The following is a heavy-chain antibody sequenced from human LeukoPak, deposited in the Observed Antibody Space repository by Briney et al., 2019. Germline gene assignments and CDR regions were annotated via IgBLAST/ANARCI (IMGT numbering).Heavy chain of an antibody. V-gene: IGHV4-59*01. J-gene: IGHJ3*02. CDR1: GGSISSYY. CDR2: IHYSGST. Sequence: SETLSLTCTVSGGSISSYYWSWIRQPPGKGLEWIGYIHYSGSTNYNPSLKSRVTISVDTSKNQFSLKLSSVTAADTAVYYCARAVVGARGAFDIWGQGTMVTVSS. CDR3: ARAVVGARGAFDI. D-gene: IGHD1-26*01.